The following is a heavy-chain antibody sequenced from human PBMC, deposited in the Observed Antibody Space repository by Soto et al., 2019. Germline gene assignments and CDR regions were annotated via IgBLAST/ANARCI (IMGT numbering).Heavy chain of an antibody. V-gene: IGHV3-66*01. D-gene: IGHD2-15*01. J-gene: IGHJ6*04. CDR1: GFTVSSEY. CDR2: IQSGGTT. Sequence: GGSLRLSCAASGFTVSSEYMTWVRQAPGKGLEWVSLIQSGGTTYYADSVKGRFTISRDTSENTLHLQMDSLRVEDTAVYYCARDVVLCDGGRCYGIPLDFSGKGTSVTVSS. CDR3: ARDVVLCDGGRCYGIPLDF.